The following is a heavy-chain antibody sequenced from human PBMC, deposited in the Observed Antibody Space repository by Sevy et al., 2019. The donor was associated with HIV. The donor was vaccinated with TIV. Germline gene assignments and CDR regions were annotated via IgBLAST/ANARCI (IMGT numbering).Heavy chain of an antibody. D-gene: IGHD3-3*01. CDR1: GFTFSSYW. CDR2: IKQDGSEK. Sequence: GGSLRLSCAASGFTFSSYWMSWVRQAPGKGLEWVANIKQDGSEKYYVDSVKGRFTISRDNAKNSLYLQMNSLRAEDTAVYYCARLSYDFWSGYYFDYWGQGTLVTVSS. V-gene: IGHV3-7*01. CDR3: ARLSYDFWSGYYFDY. J-gene: IGHJ4*02.